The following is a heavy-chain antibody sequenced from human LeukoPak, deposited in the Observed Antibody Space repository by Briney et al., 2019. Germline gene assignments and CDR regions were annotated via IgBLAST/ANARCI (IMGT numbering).Heavy chain of an antibody. D-gene: IGHD2-21*02. CDR2: ISSSSSYI. V-gene: IGHV3-21*01. CDR3: VSLVVTADLAFDI. J-gene: IGHJ3*02. CDR1: GFTFSSYS. Sequence: GGSLRLSCAASGFTFSSYSMNWVRQAPGKGLEWASSISSSSSYIYYADSVKGRFTISRDNAKNTLYLQMNSLRAEDTAVYYCVSLVVTADLAFDIWGQGTMVTVSS.